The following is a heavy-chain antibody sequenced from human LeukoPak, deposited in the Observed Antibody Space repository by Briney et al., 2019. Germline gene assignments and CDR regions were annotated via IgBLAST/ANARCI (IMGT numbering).Heavy chain of an antibody. V-gene: IGHV3-7*01. CDR1: GFTFSDYC. CDR3: ASSASFGSGRGRFSPSDY. Sequence: QTGGSLRLSCAVSGFTFSDYCMTWVRQTPGKGLEWVANIRQDGRDETYVNSVKGRFTISRDDAKSLLFLQINSLRAEDTAVYYCASSASFGSGRGRFSPSDYWGQGTLVTVSS. J-gene: IGHJ4*02. CDR2: IRQDGRDE. D-gene: IGHD3-10*01.